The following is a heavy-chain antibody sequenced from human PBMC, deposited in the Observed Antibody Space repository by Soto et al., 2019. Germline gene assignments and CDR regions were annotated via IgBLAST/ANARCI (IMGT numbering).Heavy chain of an antibody. J-gene: IGHJ6*02. CDR1: GGSISSGGYS. CDR2: IYHSGST. V-gene: IGHV4-30-2*01. Sequence: SETLSLTCAVSGGSISSGGYSWSWIRQPPGKGLEWIGYIYHSGSTYYNPSLKSRVTISVDRSKNQFSLKLSSVTAADTAVYYCARLSGIYYYYGMDVWGQGTTVTVSS. CDR3: ARLSGIYYYYGMDV.